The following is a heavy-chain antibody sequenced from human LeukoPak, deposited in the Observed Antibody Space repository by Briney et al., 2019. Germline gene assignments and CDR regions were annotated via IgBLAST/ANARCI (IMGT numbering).Heavy chain of an antibody. CDR3: ARGQYSPDY. CDR2: IWYDGSNK. Sequence: GRSLRLSCAASGFTLSSYGMHWVRQAPGKGLQWVAVIWYDGSNKYYTDSVKGRFTISRDNSKNTLYLQVDSLRAEDTAVYYCARGQYSPDYWGQGTLVTVSS. D-gene: IGHD2-15*01. J-gene: IGHJ4*02. CDR1: GFTLSSYG. V-gene: IGHV3-33*01.